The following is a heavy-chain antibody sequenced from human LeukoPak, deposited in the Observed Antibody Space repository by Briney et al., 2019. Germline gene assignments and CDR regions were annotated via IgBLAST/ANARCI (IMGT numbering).Heavy chain of an antibody. CDR1: GGSISSYY. CDR3: ARGGYGSGSYYLY. CDR2: IYYSGST. Sequence: SETLSLTCTVSGGSISSYYWSWIRQPPGKGLEWIGYIYYSGSTNYNPSLKSRVTISVDTSKNQFSLKLSSVTAADTAVYYCARGGYGSGSYYLYWGQGTLVTVSS. D-gene: IGHD3-10*01. V-gene: IGHV4-59*12. J-gene: IGHJ4*02.